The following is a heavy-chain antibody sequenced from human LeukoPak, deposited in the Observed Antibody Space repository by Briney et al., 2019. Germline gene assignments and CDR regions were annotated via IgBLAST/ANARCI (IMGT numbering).Heavy chain of an antibody. D-gene: IGHD6-19*01. J-gene: IGHJ3*02. CDR2: INTDGSST. CDR3: AKDFEWLVPPNRPGAFDM. Sequence: GGSLRLSCAASGFTFSSYWMHWVRQAPGKGLVWVSRINTDGSSTSYADSVKGRFTISRDNAKNTLYLQMNSLRAEDTAVYYCAKDFEWLVPPNRPGAFDMWGRGTMVTVSS. V-gene: IGHV3-74*01. CDR1: GFTFSSYW.